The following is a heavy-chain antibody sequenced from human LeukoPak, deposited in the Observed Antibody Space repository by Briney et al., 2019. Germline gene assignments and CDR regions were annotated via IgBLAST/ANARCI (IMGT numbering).Heavy chain of an antibody. J-gene: IGHJ4*02. V-gene: IGHV3-53*01. CDR2: IYSGGST. CDR3: ATEDILTGHMGVS. CDR1: GFTVSSNY. Sequence: GGSLRLSCAAPGFTVSSNYMSWVRQAPGKGLEWVSVIYSGGSTYYADSVKGRFTISRDNSKNTLYLQMNSLRAEDTAVYYCATEDILTGHMGVSWGQGTLVTVSS. D-gene: IGHD3-9*01.